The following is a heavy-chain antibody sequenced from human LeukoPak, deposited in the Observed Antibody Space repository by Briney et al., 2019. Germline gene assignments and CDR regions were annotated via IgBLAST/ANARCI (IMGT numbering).Heavy chain of an antibody. CDR3: ARWKKLWFGELSESYGMDV. J-gene: IGHJ6*02. D-gene: IGHD3-10*01. Sequence: GRSLRLSCAASGFTFSSYGMHWVRQAPGKGLEWVAVISYDGSNKYYADSVKGRFTISRDNSKNTLYLQMNSLRAEDTAVYYCARWKKLWFGELSESYGMDVWGQGTTVTVSS. V-gene: IGHV3-30*03. CDR1: GFTFSSYG. CDR2: ISYDGSNK.